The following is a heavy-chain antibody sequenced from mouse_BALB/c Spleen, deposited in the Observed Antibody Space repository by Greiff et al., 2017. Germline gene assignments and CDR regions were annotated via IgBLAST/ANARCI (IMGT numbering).Heavy chain of an antibody. J-gene: IGHJ2*01. D-gene: IGHD4-1*01. CDR1: GFTFSDYG. CDR3: ARDKTGHYFDY. V-gene: IGHV5-15*02. Sequence: EVQLQQSGGGLVQPGGSRKLSCAASGFTFSDYGMAWVRQAPGKGPEWVAFISNLAYSIYYADTVTGRFTISRENAKNTLYLEMSSLRSEDTAMYYCARDKTGHYFDYWGQGTTLTVSS. CDR2: ISNLAYSI.